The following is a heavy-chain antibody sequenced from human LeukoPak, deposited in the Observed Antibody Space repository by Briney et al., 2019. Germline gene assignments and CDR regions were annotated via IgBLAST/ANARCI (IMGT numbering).Heavy chain of an antibody. J-gene: IGHJ4*02. CDR2: LSYTGKT. D-gene: IGHD2/OR15-2a*01. CDR1: GASVTTSH. Sequence: PSETLTLTCVVSGASVTTSHWNWIRQVPGKGLEWIGCLSYTGKTDYNPSLTSRVTISLDASKNQVFLKLTSLTAADTAVYYCSEGYFAPFDHWGQGILVTVSS. CDR3: SEGYFAPFDH. V-gene: IGHV4-59*02.